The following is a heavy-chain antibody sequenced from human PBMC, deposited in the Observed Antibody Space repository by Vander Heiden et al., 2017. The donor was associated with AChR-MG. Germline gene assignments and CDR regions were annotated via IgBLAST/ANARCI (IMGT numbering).Heavy chain of an antibody. CDR2: IYYSGST. CDR1: GGSISSYY. V-gene: IGHV4-59*12. D-gene: IGHD2-2*01. J-gene: IGHJ6*02. Sequence: QVQLQESGPGLVKPSETLSLTCTVSGGSISSYYWSWIRQPPGKGLEWIGYIYYSGSTNYNPSLKSRVTISVDTSKNQFSLKLSSVTAADTAVYYCAREVPYCSSTSCYYYGMDVWGQGTTVTVSS. CDR3: AREVPYCSSTSCYYYGMDV.